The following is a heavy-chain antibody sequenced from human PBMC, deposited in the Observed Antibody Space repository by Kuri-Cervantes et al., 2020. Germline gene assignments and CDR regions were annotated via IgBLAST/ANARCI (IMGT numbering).Heavy chain of an antibody. CDR2: MLPDENVK. V-gene: IGHV3-33*08. J-gene: IGHJ4*02. CDR3: ARRRAGYRGPFDS. CDR1: GFTFTNYG. Sequence: GESLKISCAGSGFTFTNYGMHWVRQVPGKGLEWVAFMLPDENVKYYADSVKGRFTISRDNSQGTLYLLMDSLRTEDTAVYYCARRRAGYRGPFDSWGQGTPVTVSS. D-gene: IGHD5-24*01.